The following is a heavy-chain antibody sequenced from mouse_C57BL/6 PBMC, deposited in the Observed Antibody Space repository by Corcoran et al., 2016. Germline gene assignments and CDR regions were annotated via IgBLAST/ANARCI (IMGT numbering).Heavy chain of an antibody. CDR3: ARDGRYYFDY. CDR1: GYTFTTYG. V-gene: IGHV9-3*01. D-gene: IGHD1-1*01. J-gene: IGHJ2*01. CDR2: INTYSGVP. Sequence: QIQLVQSGPELKKPGETVKISCKASGYTFTTYGMSWVKQAPGKGLKWMGWINTYSGVPTYADDFKGRFAFSLETSASTAYLQINNLKNEDTATDFCARDGRYYFDYWGQGTTLTVSS.